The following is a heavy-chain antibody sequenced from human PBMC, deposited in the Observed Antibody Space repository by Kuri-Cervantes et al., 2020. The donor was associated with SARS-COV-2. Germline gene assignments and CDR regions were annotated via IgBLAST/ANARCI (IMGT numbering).Heavy chain of an antibody. CDR1: GFSLSTSGVG. CDR3: ARIFADYDFWSGIDY. D-gene: IGHD3-3*01. Sequence: SGPTLVKPTQTLTLTCTFSGFSLSTSGVGVGWIRQPPGKALEWLAHIFSNDEKSYSTSLKSRLTISKDTSKSQVVLTMTNMDPVDTATYYCARIFADYDFWSGIDYWGQGTLVTVSS. CDR2: IFSNDEK. V-gene: IGHV2-26*01. J-gene: IGHJ4*02.